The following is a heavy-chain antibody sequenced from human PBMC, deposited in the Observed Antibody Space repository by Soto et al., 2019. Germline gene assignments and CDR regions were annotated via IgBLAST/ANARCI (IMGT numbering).Heavy chain of an antibody. CDR1: GGSITSSSHF. J-gene: IGHJ5*02. Sequence: SETLSLTCTVSGGSITSSSHFWGWVRQPPGKGLEWIGTIYFTGNTYYTPSLKSRLTMSIDTSKNEFSLRLNSVTAADTAVYYCAGQTFTIAAASYGRSNWFDPWGPGTLVTVSS. V-gene: IGHV4-39*01. CDR3: AGQTFTIAAASYGRSNWFDP. D-gene: IGHD6-25*01. CDR2: IYFTGNT.